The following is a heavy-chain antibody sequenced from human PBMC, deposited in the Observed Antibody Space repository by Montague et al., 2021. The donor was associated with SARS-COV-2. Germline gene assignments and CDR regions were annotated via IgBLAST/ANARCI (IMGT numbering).Heavy chain of an antibody. D-gene: IGHD2-8*01. Sequence: SETLSLTCAVSGGSISSSNWWSWVRQPPGKGLEWIGEVYHSGSTNYNPSFKSRVTISADKSTNQFSLRLTSVTAEATAVFYCATRYYSDTRASNGVYWGQGALVTVSS. V-gene: IGHV4-4*02. CDR3: ATRYYSDTRASNGVY. J-gene: IGHJ4*02. CDR1: GGSISSSNW. CDR2: VYHSGST.